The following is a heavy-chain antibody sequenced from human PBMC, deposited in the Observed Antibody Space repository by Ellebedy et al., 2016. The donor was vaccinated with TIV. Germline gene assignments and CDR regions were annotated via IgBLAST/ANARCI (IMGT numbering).Heavy chain of an antibody. V-gene: IGHV4-59*01. Sequence: SETLSLXCSVSGGSISIYYWSWIRQPPGKGLEWIGYIYYSGNTNYNPSLKSRVTISVDTSKNQFSLKLSSVTAADTAVYYCARDEYSPFDYWGQGTLVTVSS. D-gene: IGHD6-6*01. CDR1: GGSISIYY. CDR2: IYYSGNT. CDR3: ARDEYSPFDY. J-gene: IGHJ4*02.